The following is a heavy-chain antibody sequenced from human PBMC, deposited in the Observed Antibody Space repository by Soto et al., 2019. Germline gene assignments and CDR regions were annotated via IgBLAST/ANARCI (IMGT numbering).Heavy chain of an antibody. CDR3: AKGGAYCGGDCYQSHLDY. J-gene: IGHJ4*02. CDR2: ISYDGSNK. CDR1: GFTFSSYG. D-gene: IGHD2-21*02. V-gene: IGHV3-30*18. Sequence: GGSLRLSCAASGFTFSSYGMHWVRQAPGKGLEWVAVISYDGSNKYYADSVKGRFTISRDNSKNTLYLQMNSLRAEDTAVYYCAKGGAYCGGDCYQSHLDYWGRGT.